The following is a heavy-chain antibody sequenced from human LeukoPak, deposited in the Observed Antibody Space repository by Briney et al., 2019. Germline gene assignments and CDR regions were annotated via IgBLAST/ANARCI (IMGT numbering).Heavy chain of an antibody. Sequence: GGSLRLSCAASGFTFSTYAMSWVRQAPGKGLEWVSGISGSGDRIYYADSVKGRFSISRDNSKNTLYLQMNGLRDGDTAVYYCAKDPYSTGLYQGYYFDYWGQGTLVTVSS. CDR1: GFTFSTYA. CDR3: AKDPYSTGLYQGYYFDY. J-gene: IGHJ4*02. V-gene: IGHV3-23*01. CDR2: ISGSGDRI. D-gene: IGHD6-19*01.